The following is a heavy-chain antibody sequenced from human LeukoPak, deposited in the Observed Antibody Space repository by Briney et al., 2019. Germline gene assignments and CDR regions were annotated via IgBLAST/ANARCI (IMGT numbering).Heavy chain of an antibody. CDR2: IYNSGTT. CDR3: ARGGDGYNYFDY. V-gene: IGHV4-61*02. D-gene: IGHD5-24*01. CDR1: GGFISGGNHY. J-gene: IGHJ4*02. Sequence: SQTLSLTCAVSGGFISGGNHYWRWLRQPAGKGLEWIGRIYNSGTTDYHPSLKSRVTISVDTSKNHFSLKLTSVTAADTAVYYCARGGDGYNYFDYWGQGTLVTVSS.